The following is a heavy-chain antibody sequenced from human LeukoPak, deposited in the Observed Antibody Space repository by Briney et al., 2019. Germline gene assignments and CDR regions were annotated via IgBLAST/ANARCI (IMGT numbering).Heavy chain of an antibody. J-gene: IGHJ3*02. Sequence: GASVKVSCKASGGTFSSYAISWVRQAPGQGLEWMGRIIPIFGTANYAQKFQGRVTITTDESTSTAYMELSSLRSEDTAVYYCARGEGAASDIWGQGTMVTVSS. CDR3: ARGEGAASDI. V-gene: IGHV1-69*05. CDR1: GGTFSSYA. CDR2: IIPIFGTA.